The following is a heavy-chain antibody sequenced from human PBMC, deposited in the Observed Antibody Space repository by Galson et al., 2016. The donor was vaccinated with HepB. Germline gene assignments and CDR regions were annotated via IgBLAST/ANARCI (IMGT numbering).Heavy chain of an antibody. CDR2: IKQDGSEK. J-gene: IGHJ5*02. D-gene: IGHD6-6*01. V-gene: IGHV3-7*03. Sequence: SLRLSCAASGFTFSSYWMSWVRQAPGKGLEWVANIKQDGSEKYYVDSVKGRFTISRDNAKNSLYLQMNSLRAEDTAVYYCARDLSSSSTRGWFDPWGQRTLVTVSS. CDR3: ARDLSSSSTRGWFDP. CDR1: GFTFSSYW.